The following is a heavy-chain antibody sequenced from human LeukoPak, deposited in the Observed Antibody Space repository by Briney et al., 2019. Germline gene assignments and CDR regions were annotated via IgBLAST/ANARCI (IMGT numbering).Heavy chain of an antibody. CDR2: INPNSGGT. CDR1: GYTFTGYY. J-gene: IGHJ4*02. CDR3: PMTKVTLLHY. V-gene: IGHV1-2*02. D-gene: IGHD4-17*01. Sequence: ASVNVSCKPSGYTFTGYYMHWVRQSPGQRLEWMGWINPNSGGTNYAQKFQGRVTITSDTSISTAYLDLSRLRSDDTTVRSCPMTKVTLLHYWGEGTVVSVPT.